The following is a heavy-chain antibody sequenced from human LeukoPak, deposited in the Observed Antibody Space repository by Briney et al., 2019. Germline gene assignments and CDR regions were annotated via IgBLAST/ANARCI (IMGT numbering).Heavy chain of an antibody. CDR3: AREYCGGDCYSPFDY. V-gene: IGHV3-21*01. J-gene: IGHJ4*02. CDR2: ISSSSSYI. D-gene: IGHD2-21*02. Sequence: ISSSSSYIYYADSVKGRFTISRDNAKNSLYLQMNSLRAEDTAVYYCAREYCGGDCYSPFDYWGQGTLVTVSS.